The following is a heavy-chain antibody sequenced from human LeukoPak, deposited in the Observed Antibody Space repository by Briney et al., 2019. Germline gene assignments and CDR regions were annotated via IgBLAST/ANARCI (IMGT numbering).Heavy chain of an antibody. CDR2: ISYDGSNK. J-gene: IGHJ4*02. D-gene: IGHD2-21*02. V-gene: IGHV3-30-3*01. CDR3: ASDGDPTAYFDY. CDR1: GFTFSSYA. Sequence: GGSLRLSCAASGFTFSSYAMPWVRQAPGKGLEWVAVISYDGSNKYYADSVKGRFTISRDNSKNTLYLQMNSLRTEDTAVYYCASDGDPTAYFDYWGQGTLVTVSS.